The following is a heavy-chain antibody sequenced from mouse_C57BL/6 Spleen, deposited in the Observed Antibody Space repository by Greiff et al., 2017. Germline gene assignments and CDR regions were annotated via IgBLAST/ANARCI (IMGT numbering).Heavy chain of an antibody. V-gene: IGHV8-8*01. D-gene: IGHD2-5*01. CDR3: ARIGGYHSNYGTFDY. Sequence: QVTLKECGPGILQPSQTLSLTCSFSGFSLSTFGMGVGWIRQPSGKGLVWLAHIWWDDDKYYNPALKSRLTIAKDTSKNQVFLKIANVDTADTATYYCARIGGYHSNYGTFDYWGQGTTLTVSS. J-gene: IGHJ2*01. CDR2: IWWDDDK. CDR1: GFSLSTFGMG.